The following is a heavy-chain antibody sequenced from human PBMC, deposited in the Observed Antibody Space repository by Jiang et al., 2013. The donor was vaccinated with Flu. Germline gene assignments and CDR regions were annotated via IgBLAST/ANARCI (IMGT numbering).Heavy chain of an antibody. V-gene: IGHV4-31*03. CDR1: GGSISSGGYY. Sequence: GSGLVKPSQTLSLTCTVSGGSISSGGYYWSWIRQHPGKGLEWIGYIYYSGSTYYNPSLKSRVTISVDTSKNQFSLKLSSVTAADTAVYYCASSHDSSGYYLDYWGQGTLVTVSS. CDR3: ASSHDSSGYYLDY. D-gene: IGHD3-22*01. J-gene: IGHJ4*02. CDR2: IYYSGST.